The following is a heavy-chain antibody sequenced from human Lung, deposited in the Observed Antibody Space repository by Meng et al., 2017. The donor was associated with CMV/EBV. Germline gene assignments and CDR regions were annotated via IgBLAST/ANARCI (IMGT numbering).Heavy chain of an antibody. D-gene: IGHD2-2*01. CDR3: ASLGYCSSTSCPFYYYYGMDV. CDR1: GFTFSSYA. CDR2: ISGSGGST. J-gene: IGHJ6*02. Sequence: GGSXRLXCAASGFTFSSYAMSWVRQAPGKGLEWVSAISGSGGSTYYADSVKGRFTISRDNSKNTLYLQMNSLRAEDTAVYYCASLGYCSSTSCPFYYYYGMDVWXQGNXVTVSS. V-gene: IGHV3-23*01.